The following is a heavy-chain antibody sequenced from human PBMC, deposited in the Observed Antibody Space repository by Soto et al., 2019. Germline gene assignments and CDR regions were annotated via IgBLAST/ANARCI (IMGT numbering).Heavy chain of an antibody. Sequence: GESLKISCDCSGYSFTTYWIAWVRQMPGKGLECMGIIYPGDSDTRYSPSFQGQVTISADKSINTAYLQWSSLKASDSAIYYCARPFDTSGWYDHWGQGTLVTVSS. CDR3: ARPFDTSGWYDH. CDR2: IYPGDSDT. CDR1: GYSFTTYW. V-gene: IGHV5-51*01. D-gene: IGHD6-19*01. J-gene: IGHJ5*02.